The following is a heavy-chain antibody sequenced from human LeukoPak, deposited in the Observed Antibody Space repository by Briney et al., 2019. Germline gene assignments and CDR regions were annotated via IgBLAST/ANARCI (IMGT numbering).Heavy chain of an antibody. D-gene: IGHD2-8*02. CDR2: ISGSGGST. V-gene: IGHV3-23*01. CDR3: AKPLVAQSF. CDR1: GFTFSNYY. Sequence: GGSLRLSCAASGFTFSNYYMTWIRQAPGKGLEWVSAISGSGGSTYYADSVKGRFTISRDNSKNTLYLQMNSLRAEDTAVYYCAKPLVAQSFWGQGTLVTVSS. J-gene: IGHJ4*02.